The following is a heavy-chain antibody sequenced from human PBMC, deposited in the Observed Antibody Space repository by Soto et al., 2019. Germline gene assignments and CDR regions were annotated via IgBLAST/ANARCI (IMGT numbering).Heavy chain of an antibody. CDR1: GYTFTSYY. J-gene: IGHJ4*02. CDR2: INPSGGST. Sequence: ASVKVSFKASGYTFTSYYMHGVRQAPGQGLEWMGIINPSGGSTSYAQKFQGRVTMTRDTSTSTVYMELSSLRSEDTAVYYCARAYIVGATDFDYWGQGTLVTVSS. D-gene: IGHD1-26*01. CDR3: ARAYIVGATDFDY. V-gene: IGHV1-46*01.